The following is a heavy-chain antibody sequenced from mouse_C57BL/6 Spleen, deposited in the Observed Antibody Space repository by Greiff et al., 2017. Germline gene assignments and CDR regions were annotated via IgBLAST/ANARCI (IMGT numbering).Heavy chain of an antibody. D-gene: IGHD2-10*02. J-gene: IGHJ4*01. CDR1: GFTFTDYY. V-gene: IGHV7-3*01. CDR2: IRNKANGYTT. Sequence: EVKLVESGGGLVQPGGSLSLSCAASGFTFTDYYMSWVRQPPGKALEWLGFIRNKANGYTTEYSASVKGRFTISRDNSQSILYLQMNALRAVDSATYYCARYPLEYYAMDYWGQGTSVTVSS. CDR3: ARYPLEYYAMDY.